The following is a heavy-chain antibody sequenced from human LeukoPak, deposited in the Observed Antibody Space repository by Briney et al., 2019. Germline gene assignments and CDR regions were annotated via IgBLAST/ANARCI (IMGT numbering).Heavy chain of an antibody. J-gene: IGHJ4*02. CDR1: GGSVSSPNYY. Sequence: SQTLSLTCTVSGGSVSSPNYYWSWIRQPPGKGLEWIGYIYYSGSTHYNPSLKSRVTISVDTSKNQFSLKLSSVTAADTAVYYCASNGIAVAGGDYWGQGTLVTVSS. V-gene: IGHV4-30-4*01. CDR2: IYYSGST. D-gene: IGHD6-19*01. CDR3: ASNGIAVAGGDY.